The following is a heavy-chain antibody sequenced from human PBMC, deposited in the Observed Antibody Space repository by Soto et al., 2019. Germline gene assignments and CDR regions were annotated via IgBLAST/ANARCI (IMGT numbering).Heavy chain of an antibody. Sequence: VQLVQSGAEVKKPGDSVKVSCKASDYTFTSYGITWVRQAPGQGLEWMGWISVNNGNTNYALKFQGRVTMTTDTSTNTAYRELWTVRSDDTAAYYCARAFSYGSYWYFDLWGRGTLVTVSS. CDR1: DYTFTSYG. CDR2: ISVNNGNT. J-gene: IGHJ2*01. V-gene: IGHV1-18*01. D-gene: IGHD5-18*01. CDR3: ARAFSYGSYWYFDL.